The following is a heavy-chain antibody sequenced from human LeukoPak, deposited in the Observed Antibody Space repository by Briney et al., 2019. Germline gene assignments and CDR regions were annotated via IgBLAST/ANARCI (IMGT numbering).Heavy chain of an antibody. CDR3: ARASLWHDAFDI. CDR2: INPNSGGT. CDR1: GYTFTGYY. J-gene: IGHJ3*02. Sequence: ASVKVSCKASGYTFTGYYMHWVRQAPGQGLEWMGWINPNSGGTNYAQKFQGRVTMTRDTSISTAYMELSRLRSDDTAVYYCARASLWHDAFDIWGQGTMATVSS. V-gene: IGHV1-2*02. D-gene: IGHD3-10*01.